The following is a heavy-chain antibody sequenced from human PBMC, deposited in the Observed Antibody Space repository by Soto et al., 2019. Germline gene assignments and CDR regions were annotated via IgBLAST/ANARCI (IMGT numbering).Heavy chain of an antibody. Sequence: SETLSLTCAVYGGSFSGYYWSWIRQPPGKGLEWIGEINHSGSTNYNPSLKSRVTISVDTSKNQFSLKLSSVTAADTAVYYCARGYSSSWYNWFDPWGQGTLVTVSS. D-gene: IGHD6-13*01. J-gene: IGHJ5*02. CDR3: ARGYSSSWYNWFDP. CDR1: GGSFSGYY. V-gene: IGHV4-34*01. CDR2: INHSGST.